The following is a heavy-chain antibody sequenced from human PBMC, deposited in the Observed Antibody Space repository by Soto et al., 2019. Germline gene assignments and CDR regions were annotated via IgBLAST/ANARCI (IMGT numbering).Heavy chain of an antibody. CDR1: GGTFSSYA. V-gene: IGHV1-69*06. J-gene: IGHJ6*02. D-gene: IGHD3-10*01. Sequence: SVKVSCKASGGTFSSYAISWVRQAPGQGLEWMGGIIPIFGTANYAQKFQGRVTITADNSNSMLFLQMNSLRLEDTAVYYCARDRAGGPPLGHYYYGMTVWGQGTTVTVSS. CDR3: ARDRAGGPPLGHYYYGMTV. CDR2: IIPIFGTA.